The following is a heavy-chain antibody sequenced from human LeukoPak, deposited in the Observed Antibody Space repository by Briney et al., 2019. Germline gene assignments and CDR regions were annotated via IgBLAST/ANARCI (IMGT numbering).Heavy chain of an antibody. J-gene: IGHJ6*03. D-gene: IGHD1-26*01. CDR1: GFTFSSYG. CDR3: AKEFISGSYYYYYMDV. Sequence: GGSLRLSCAPSGFTFSSYGMHWVRQAPGKGLEWVAFIRYDGSNKYYADSVKGRFTISRDNSKNTLYLQMNSLRAEDTAAYYCAKEFISGSYYYYYMDVWGKGTTVTVSS. V-gene: IGHV3-30*02. CDR2: IRYDGSNK.